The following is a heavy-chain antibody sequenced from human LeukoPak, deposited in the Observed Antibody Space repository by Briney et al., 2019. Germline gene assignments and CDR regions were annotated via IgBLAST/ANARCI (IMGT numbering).Heavy chain of an antibody. CDR1: GGSISSSSYY. CDR3: ARAYSGSYVGY. V-gene: IGHV4-39*07. Sequence: SETLSLTCTVSGGSISSSSYYWGWIRQPPGKGLEWIGSIYYSGSTYYNPSLKSRVTISVDTSKNQFSLKLSSVTAADTAVYYCARAYSGSYVGYWGQGTLVTVSS. D-gene: IGHD1-26*01. J-gene: IGHJ4*02. CDR2: IYYSGST.